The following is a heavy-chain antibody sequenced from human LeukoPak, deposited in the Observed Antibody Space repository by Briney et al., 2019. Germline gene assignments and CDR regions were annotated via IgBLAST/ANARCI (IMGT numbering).Heavy chain of an antibody. D-gene: IGHD3-3*01. CDR1: GFTFSSYW. J-gene: IGHJ3*02. CDR3: AKFFSDAFDI. V-gene: IGHV3-74*01. CDR2: IKSDGSST. Sequence: GGSLRLSCAASGFTFSSYWMHWVRQAPGKGLVWVSSIKSDGSSTSYADSVKGRLTISRDNSKNTLYLQMNSLRAEDTAVYYCAKFFSDAFDIWGQGTMVTVSS.